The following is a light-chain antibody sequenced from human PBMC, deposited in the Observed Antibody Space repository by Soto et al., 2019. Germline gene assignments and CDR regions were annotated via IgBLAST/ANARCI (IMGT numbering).Light chain of an antibody. CDR1: SSDVGSYNL. J-gene: IGLJ2*01. V-gene: IGLV2-23*01. CDR2: EGS. Sequence: SALTQPASVSGSPGQSITISCTGTSSDVGSYNLVSWDQQHPGKAPKLMIYEGSKRPSGVSNRFSGSKSGNTASLTISGLQGEDEADYYCCSYAGSSTSVVFGGWAKLTVL. CDR3: CSYAGSSTSVV.